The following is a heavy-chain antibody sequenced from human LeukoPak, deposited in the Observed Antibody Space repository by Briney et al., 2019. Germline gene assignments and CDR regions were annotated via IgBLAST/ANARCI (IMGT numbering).Heavy chain of an antibody. CDR1: GFTFDDYA. CDR3: AKDRYSSGWFPDY. D-gene: IGHD6-19*01. J-gene: IGHJ4*02. Sequence: GGSLRLSCAASGFTFDDYAMHWVRQAPGKGLEWVSGISWNSGSIGYADSVKGRFTISRDNAKNSLYLQMNSLRAEDTALYYRAKDRYSSGWFPDYWGQGTLVTVSS. CDR2: ISWNSGSI. V-gene: IGHV3-9*01.